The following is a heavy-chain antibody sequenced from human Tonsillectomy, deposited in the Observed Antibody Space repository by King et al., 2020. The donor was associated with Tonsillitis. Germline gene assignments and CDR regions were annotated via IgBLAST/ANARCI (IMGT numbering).Heavy chain of an antibody. Sequence: HVQLVESGGGVVQPGRSLRLSCAASGFTFSSYAMHWVRQAPGKGLEWVAVISYDGSNKYYADSVKGRFTISRDNSKNTLYLQMNSLRAEDTAVYYCARDFRDSYDFWSGYYGPIGVDYWGQGTLVTVSS. CDR1: GFTFSSYA. J-gene: IGHJ4*02. CDR3: ARDFRDSYDFWSGYYGPIGVDY. CDR2: ISYDGSNK. D-gene: IGHD3-3*01. V-gene: IGHV3-30*04.